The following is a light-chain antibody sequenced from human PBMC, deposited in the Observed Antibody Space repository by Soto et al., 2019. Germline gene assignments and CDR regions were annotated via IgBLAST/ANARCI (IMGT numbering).Light chain of an antibody. Sequence: SPGCLSLSPGDRAPLSCRASQRVSTFLAWYQQRPGQAPRLLISEASNRATGIPARFSGSGSGTEFTLTISSLQSEDFAVYYCQQYDNWPLTFGGGTKVDI. CDR1: QRVSTF. J-gene: IGKJ4*01. CDR2: EAS. CDR3: QQYDNWPLT. V-gene: IGKV3D-15*01.